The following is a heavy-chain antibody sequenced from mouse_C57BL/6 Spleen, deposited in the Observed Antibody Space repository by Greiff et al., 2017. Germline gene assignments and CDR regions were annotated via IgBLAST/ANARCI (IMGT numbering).Heavy chain of an antibody. Sequence: VQLQQSGPELVKPGASVKISCKASGYSFTDYNMNWVKQSNGKSLEWIGVINPNYGTTSYNQKFKGKATLTVDQSSSTAYMQLNSLTSEDSAGYYCARRESIYYDYDGYAKDYWGQGTSVTGAS. D-gene: IGHD2-4*01. CDR3: ARRESIYYDYDGYAKDY. CDR1: GYSFTDYN. V-gene: IGHV1-39*01. CDR2: INPNYGTT. J-gene: IGHJ4*01.